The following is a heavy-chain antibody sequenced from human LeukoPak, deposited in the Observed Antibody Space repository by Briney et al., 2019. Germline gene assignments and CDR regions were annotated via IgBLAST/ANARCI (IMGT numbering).Heavy chain of an antibody. Sequence: SETLSLTCAVYGGSFSGYYWSWIRQPPGKGLEWIGEINHSGSTNYNPSLKSRVTISVDTSKNQFSLKLSSVTAADTAVYYCAREIVGFGDYYMDVWGKGTTVTVSS. J-gene: IGHJ6*03. V-gene: IGHV4-34*01. CDR2: INHSGST. CDR1: GGSFSGYY. D-gene: IGHD3-10*01. CDR3: AREIVGFGDYYMDV.